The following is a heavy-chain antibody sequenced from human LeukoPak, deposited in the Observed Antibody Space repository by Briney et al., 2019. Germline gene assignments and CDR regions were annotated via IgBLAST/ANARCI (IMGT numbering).Heavy chain of an antibody. CDR3: TRAVAGHPD. D-gene: IGHD6-19*01. V-gene: IGHV4-34*01. CDR1: GVAFSNYY. J-gene: IGHJ4*02. CDR2: INHSGYT. Sequence: SETLSLTCAVSGVAFSNYYWSWVRQSPREGLEWIGEINHSGYTNYNPSLKSRVTMSIDMSKNQFSLMLTSVTAADTAVYYCTRAVAGHPDWGQGTLVTVSS.